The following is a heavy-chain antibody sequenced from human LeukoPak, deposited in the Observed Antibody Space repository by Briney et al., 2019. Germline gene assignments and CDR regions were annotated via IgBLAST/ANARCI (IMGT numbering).Heavy chain of an antibody. D-gene: IGHD5-18*01. J-gene: IGHJ3*02. Sequence: GSLRLSCAASGFTFISYPMHWVRQPPGKGLEYVSAISGNGDTTWYGNSARGRFTISRDNAKNSLYLQMNSLRAEDTAVYYCARENSYGFVSFYAFDIWGQGTMVTVSS. V-gene: IGHV3-64*01. CDR3: ARENSYGFVSFYAFDI. CDR2: ISGNGDTT. CDR1: GFTFISYP.